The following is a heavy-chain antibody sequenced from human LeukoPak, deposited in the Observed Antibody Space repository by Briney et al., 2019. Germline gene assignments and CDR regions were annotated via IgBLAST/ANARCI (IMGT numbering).Heavy chain of an antibody. Sequence: ASVNVSCKASRYTFTDYYMHWVRQAPGQGREWMGWINPNSGGTNYAQKVQCRVTMTRDTSMSTAYMELSRLRSDDTAVYYCARGGWSLGYCSSSSCLDWFDPWGQGTLVTVSS. V-gene: IGHV1-2*02. CDR1: RYTFTDYY. CDR2: INPNSGGT. CDR3: ARGGWSLGYCSSSSCLDWFDP. J-gene: IGHJ5*02. D-gene: IGHD2-2*01.